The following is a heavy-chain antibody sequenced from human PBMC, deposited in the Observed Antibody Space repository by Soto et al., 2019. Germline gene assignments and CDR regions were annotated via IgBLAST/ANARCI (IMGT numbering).Heavy chain of an antibody. Sequence: SLTCAVSGGAVSAAGYSWSWIRQPPGGGLEWIGYIYHSGTTLYNPSLKTRLTISLDRSNNRFSLTLTSMTAADTAVYYCARAQFYSGEGNYYNLMFDPWGQGTQVTVSS. CDR3: ARAQFYSGEGNYYNLMFDP. CDR2: IYHSGTT. J-gene: IGHJ5*02. CDR1: GGAVSAAGYS. D-gene: IGHD3-10*01. V-gene: IGHV4-30-2*01.